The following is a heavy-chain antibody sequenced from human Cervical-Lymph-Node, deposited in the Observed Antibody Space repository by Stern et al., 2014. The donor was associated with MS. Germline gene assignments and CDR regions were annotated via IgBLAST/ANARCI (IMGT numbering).Heavy chain of an antibody. J-gene: IGHJ4*02. D-gene: IGHD4-17*01. CDR2: IHYSGST. CDR3: ARQSEALRIIDS. CDR1: GDSISRTSYF. Sequence: VQLEESGPGLVKPSETLSLICTVSGDSISRTSYFWGWIRQPPGKGLEWIGSIHYSGSTHYNPSLKSRLTISVDTSKSQCSLKLSSVTAADTAVYYCARQSEALRIIDSWGQGTLVTVSS. V-gene: IGHV4-39*01.